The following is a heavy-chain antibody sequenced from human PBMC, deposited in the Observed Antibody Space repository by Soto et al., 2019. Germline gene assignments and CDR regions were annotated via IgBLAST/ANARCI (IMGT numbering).Heavy chain of an antibody. CDR2: ISTYNDDT. CDR1: GYTFTNFG. V-gene: IGHV1-18*01. D-gene: IGHD4-17*01. Sequence: QVQLVQSGAEVKKPGASVKVSCQTSGYTFTNFGVSWVRQAPGQGLEWVGWISTYNDDTKYAQKVQDRVTMTTDTSTSTAYMELRSLRSDDTAVYYCARGDCGDYDYWGQGTLVTVSS. J-gene: IGHJ4*02. CDR3: ARGDCGDYDY.